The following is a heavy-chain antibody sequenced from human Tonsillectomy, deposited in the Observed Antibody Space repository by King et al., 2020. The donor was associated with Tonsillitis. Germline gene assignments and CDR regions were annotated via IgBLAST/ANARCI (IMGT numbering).Heavy chain of an antibody. Sequence: VTLKESGPVLVKPTETLTLTCTVSGFSLSNARMGVSWIRQPPGKALEWLAHIFSIDEKSYSTSLKSKLTISKDTSKSQVVLTMTNMDPVDTATYYCARMEFWGGYFEYFDFWGQGTLVTVSS. V-gene: IGHV2-26*01. J-gene: IGHJ4*02. CDR2: IFSIDEK. CDR3: ARMEFWGGYFEYFDF. CDR1: GFSLSNARMG. D-gene: IGHD3-3*01.